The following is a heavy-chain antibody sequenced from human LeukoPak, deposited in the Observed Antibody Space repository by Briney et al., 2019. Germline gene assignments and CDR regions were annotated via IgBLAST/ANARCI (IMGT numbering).Heavy chain of an antibody. CDR1: GVSIADHG. J-gene: IGHJ4*02. D-gene: IGHD6-13*01. CDR3: ARDLSSTWYSLAY. Sequence: RGSLRLSCAASGVSIADHGMSWVRQVPGKGLEWVSGINWDGEATAYADSVKGRFTISIGNAKRSLYLEMNSLRDEDTALYYWARDLSSTWYSLAYWGQGTLVTVSS. V-gene: IGHV3-20*04. CDR2: INWDGEAT.